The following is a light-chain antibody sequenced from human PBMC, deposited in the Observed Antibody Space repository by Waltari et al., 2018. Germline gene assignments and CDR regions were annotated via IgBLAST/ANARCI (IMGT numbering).Light chain of an antibody. CDR1: QSVGST. CDR3: QQYGNWPRT. J-gene: IGKJ4*01. CDR2: GAS. V-gene: IGKV3-15*01. Sequence: EVVMTQSPVPLSVSPGDRATLSCRASQSVGSTLAWYQQRPGQTPRLLIYGASTRASGIPARFSGSGSGTDFTLTISSLQSEDFGVYYCQQYGNWPRTFGGGTKVEI.